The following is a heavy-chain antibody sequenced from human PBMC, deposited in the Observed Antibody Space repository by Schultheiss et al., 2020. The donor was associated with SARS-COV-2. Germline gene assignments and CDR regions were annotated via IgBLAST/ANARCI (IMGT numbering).Heavy chain of an antibody. CDR1: GFTFSSYA. Sequence: GGSLRLSCAASGFTFSSYAMHWVRQAPGKGLGWVAVISYDGSNKYYADSVKGRFTISRDNSKNTLYLQMNSLRAEDTAVYYCARSRNGMDVWGQGTTVTVSS. CDR3: ARSRNGMDV. V-gene: IGHV3-30-3*01. CDR2: ISYDGSNK. J-gene: IGHJ6*02.